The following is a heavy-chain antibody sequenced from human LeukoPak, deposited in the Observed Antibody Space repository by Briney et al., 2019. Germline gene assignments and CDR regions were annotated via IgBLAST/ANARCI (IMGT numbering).Heavy chain of an antibody. CDR1: GYTFTSYD. CDR2: MNPNSGNT. Sequence: ASVKVSCKASGYTFTSYDINWVRQATGQGLEWMGWMNPNSGNTGYAQKFQGRVTMTRNTSISTAYMELSSLRPEDTAVYYCARKRIAAAARGDWFDPWGQGTLVTVSS. V-gene: IGHV1-8*01. CDR3: ARKRIAAAARGDWFDP. J-gene: IGHJ5*02. D-gene: IGHD6-13*01.